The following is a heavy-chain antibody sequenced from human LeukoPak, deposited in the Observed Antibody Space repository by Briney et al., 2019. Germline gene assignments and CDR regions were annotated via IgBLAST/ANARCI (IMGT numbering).Heavy chain of an antibody. V-gene: IGHV3-48*01. CDR3: VRDKFSSSSNA. CDR1: GFTFSSYS. Sequence: GGSLRLSCAASGFTFSSYSMNWVRQAPGKGLEWVSNISSSSSTIYYPDSVRGRFTISRDNAKDSLYLQLNSLRAEDTAVYYCVRDKFSSSSNAWGQGTLVTVSS. CDR2: ISSSSSTI. J-gene: IGHJ5*02. D-gene: IGHD6-13*01.